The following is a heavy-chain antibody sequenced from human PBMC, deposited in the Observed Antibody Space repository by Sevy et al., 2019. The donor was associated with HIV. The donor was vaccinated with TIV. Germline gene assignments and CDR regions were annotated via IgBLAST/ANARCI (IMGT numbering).Heavy chain of an antibody. J-gene: IGHJ3*02. D-gene: IGHD6-19*01. V-gene: IGHV3-21*01. Sequence: GGSLRLSCAASGFTFSSYSMHWVRQAPGKGLEWVSSISGLSNYIYYADSMKGRFSISRDNAKNSLYLQMISLRAEDTAVFYCARAVPVTDAFDIWGQGTLVTVSS. CDR1: GFTFSSYS. CDR3: ARAVPVTDAFDI. CDR2: ISGLSNYI.